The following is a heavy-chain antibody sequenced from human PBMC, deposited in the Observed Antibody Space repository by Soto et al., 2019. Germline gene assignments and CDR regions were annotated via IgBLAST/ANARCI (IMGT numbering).Heavy chain of an antibody. D-gene: IGHD2-8*02. Sequence: PSETLSLTCTVSGASITGTSYWSWIRQPAGKGLVWIGRFSLSGTTNYNPSLRSRVTMSADVSKNQFSLRLTSVTAADTALYYCARGMTPPGAPAWYYFDSWGQGTLVTVSS. J-gene: IGHJ4*02. CDR2: FSLSGTT. V-gene: IGHV4-4*07. CDR1: GASITGTSY. CDR3: ARGMTPPGAPAWYYFDS.